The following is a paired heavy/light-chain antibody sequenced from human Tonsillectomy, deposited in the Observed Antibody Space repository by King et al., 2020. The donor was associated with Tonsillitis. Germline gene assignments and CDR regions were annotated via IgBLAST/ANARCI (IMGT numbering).Heavy chain of an antibody. CDR3: AKPWGLSHYDFWSALEGV. D-gene: IGHD3-3*01. J-gene: IGHJ4*02. Sequence: QVQLVESGGGVVQPGGSLRLSCTASGFTFSTYGMHWVRQAPGKGLEWVAVISYDGSDKKYADSVKGRFTISRDNSKNTLYVEMNSLRAEDTAVYYCAKPWGLSHYDFWSALEGVWGQGTLVTVSS. V-gene: IGHV3-30*18. CDR2: ISYDGSDK. CDR1: GFTFSTYG.
Light chain of an antibody. CDR3: SSYSSSSTLWV. V-gene: IGLV2-14*01. Sequence: QSALTQPASVSGSPGQSITISCTGTSSDVGAYNSVSWYQQHPGKAPKLMVCAVTDRPSGVSNRFSGSKSGNTASLTISGLQAEDEGDYYCSSYSSSSTLWVFGGGTKLTVL. CDR1: SSDVGAYNS. CDR2: AVT. J-gene: IGLJ3*02.